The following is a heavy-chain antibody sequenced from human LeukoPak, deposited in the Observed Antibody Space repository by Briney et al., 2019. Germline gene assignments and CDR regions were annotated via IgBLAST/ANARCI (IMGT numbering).Heavy chain of an antibody. D-gene: IGHD5-18*01. Sequence: GASVKVSCKASGYTFTNYHMHWVRQATGQGLEWMGWMNPNSGNTGCAQKFQGRVTMTRNTSISTAYMELSSLRSEDTAVYYCARAGTRIQLWLGYWGQGTLVTVSS. J-gene: IGHJ4*02. V-gene: IGHV1-8*01. CDR2: MNPNSGNT. CDR1: GYTFTNYH. CDR3: ARAGTRIQLWLGY.